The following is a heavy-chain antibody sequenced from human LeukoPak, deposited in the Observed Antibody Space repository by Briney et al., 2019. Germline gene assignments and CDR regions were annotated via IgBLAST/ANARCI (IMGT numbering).Heavy chain of an antibody. J-gene: IGHJ4*02. CDR3: AKGGQVGFDY. V-gene: IGHV3-23*01. D-gene: IGHD1-26*01. Sequence: PGGSLRLSCAASGFAFSSYAMGWVRQAPGKGLEWVSAISGSGGSTYYADSVKGRFTISRDNSKNTLYLQMNSLRAEDTAVYYCAKGGQVGFDYWGQGTLVTVSS. CDR2: ISGSGGST. CDR1: GFAFSSYA.